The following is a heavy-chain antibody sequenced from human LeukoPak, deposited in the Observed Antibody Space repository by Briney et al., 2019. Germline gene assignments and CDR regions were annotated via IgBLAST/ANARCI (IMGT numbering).Heavy chain of an antibody. J-gene: IGHJ6*02. Sequence: PSQTLSLTCTVSGGSISSGSYYWSWIRQPAGKGLEWIGRIYTSGSTNYNPSLKSRVTISVDTSKNQLSLKLSSVTAADTAVYYCARGPARGYCSSTSCSYYGMDVWGQGTTVTVSS. CDR1: GGSISSGSYY. V-gene: IGHV4-61*02. CDR2: IYTSGST. CDR3: ARGPARGYCSSTSCSYYGMDV. D-gene: IGHD2-2*01.